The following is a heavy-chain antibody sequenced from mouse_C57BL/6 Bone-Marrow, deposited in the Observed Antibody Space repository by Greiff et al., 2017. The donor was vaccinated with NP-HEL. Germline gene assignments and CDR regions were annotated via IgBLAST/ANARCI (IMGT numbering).Heavy chain of an antibody. V-gene: IGHV5-4*01. CDR3: ARDTDGYYVPYFDY. CDR1: GFTFSSYA. D-gene: IGHD2-3*01. CDR2: ISDGGSYT. J-gene: IGHJ2*01. Sequence: EVQVVESGGGLVKPGGSLKLSCAASGFTFSSYAMSWVRQTPEKRLEWVATISDGGSYTYYPDNVKGRFTISRDNAKNNLYLQMSHLKSEDTALYYCARDTDGYYVPYFDYWGQGTTLTVSS.